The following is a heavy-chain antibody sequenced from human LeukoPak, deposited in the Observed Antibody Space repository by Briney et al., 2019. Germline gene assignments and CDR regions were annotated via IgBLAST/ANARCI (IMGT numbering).Heavy chain of an antibody. CDR1: GYTFTSYG. CDR2: IGAYNGNT. CDR3: ARDYPGGAITRNTKKDGALDY. Sequence: ASVKVSCKASGYTFTSYGISWVRQAPGQGLEWMGWIGAYNGNTNYAQKLQGRVTMTTDTSTSTAYMGLRSLRSDDTAVYYCARDYPGGAITRNTKKDGALDYWGQGTLVTVSS. D-gene: IGHD1-7*01. V-gene: IGHV1-18*01. J-gene: IGHJ4*02.